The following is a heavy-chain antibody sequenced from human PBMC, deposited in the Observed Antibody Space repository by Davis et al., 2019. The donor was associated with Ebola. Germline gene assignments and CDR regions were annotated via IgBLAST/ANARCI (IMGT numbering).Heavy chain of an antibody. V-gene: IGHV4-31*02. CDR2: IYYSGST. CDR1: GGSISSGGYY. D-gene: IGHD3-10*01. Sequence: SCTVSGGSISSGGYYWSWIRQHPGKGLEWIGYIYYSGSTYYNPSLKSRVTISVDTSKNQFSLKLSSVTAADTAVYYCARGSYGAWFDPWGQGTLVTVSS. CDR3: ARGSYGAWFDP. J-gene: IGHJ5*02.